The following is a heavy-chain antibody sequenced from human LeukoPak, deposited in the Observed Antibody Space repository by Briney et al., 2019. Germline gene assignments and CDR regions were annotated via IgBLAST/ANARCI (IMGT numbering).Heavy chain of an antibody. Sequence: GGSLRLSCAASGFTFSSFNMNWVRNTPGKGLEWISYISSSSSTIYYADSVKGRFTISRDNAKSSLYLQMNSLRDEDTAVYYCARYPSVAATGWGRWFDHWGQGTLVTVSS. CDR1: GFTFSSFN. D-gene: IGHD6-13*01. CDR2: ISSSSSTI. J-gene: IGHJ5*02. CDR3: ARYPSVAATGWGRWFDH. V-gene: IGHV3-48*02.